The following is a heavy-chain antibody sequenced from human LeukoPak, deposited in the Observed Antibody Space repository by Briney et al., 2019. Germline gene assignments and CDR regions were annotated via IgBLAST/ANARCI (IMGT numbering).Heavy chain of an antibody. D-gene: IGHD3-10*01. CDR1: GYILPDLS. J-gene: IGHJ4*02. V-gene: IGHV1-24*01. Sequence: ASVKVSCKVSGYILPDLSIHWVRQIRGKGLEWMGGFHREDNKGTAAQTFQDRVTMTGDTSTDTLYMALSSLRSDDTAVYYCSIDPYGSGSYRSPGHWGQGTLVTVSS. CDR3: SIDPYGSGSYRSPGH. CDR2: FHREDNKG.